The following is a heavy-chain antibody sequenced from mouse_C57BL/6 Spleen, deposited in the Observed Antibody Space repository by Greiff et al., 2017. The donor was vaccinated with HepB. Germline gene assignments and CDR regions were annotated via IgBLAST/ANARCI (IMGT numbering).Heavy chain of an antibody. V-gene: IGHV1-80*01. J-gene: IGHJ4*01. CDR3: ARLSLYYYAMDY. CDR1: GYAFSSYW. CDR2: IYPGDGDT. Sequence: QVQLKESGAELVKPGASVKISCKASGYAFSSYWMNWVKQRPGKGLEWIGQIYPGDGDTNYNGKFKGKATLTADKSSSTAYMQLSSLTSEDSAVYFCARLSLYYYAMDYWGQGTSVTVSS.